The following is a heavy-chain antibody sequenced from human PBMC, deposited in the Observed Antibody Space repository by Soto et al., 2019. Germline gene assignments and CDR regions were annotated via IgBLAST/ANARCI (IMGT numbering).Heavy chain of an antibody. V-gene: IGHV1-58*01. Sequence: QMQLVQSGPEVKKPGTSVKVSCKASGFTFTSSAVQWVRQARGQRLEWIGWIVVGSGNTNYAQKFQERVTIPRDMSTNTAYMELSSLRSEDTAVYYCAAVGGSYRWYYFDYWGQGTLVTVSS. CDR1: GFTFTSSA. D-gene: IGHD1-26*01. J-gene: IGHJ4*02. CDR2: IVVGSGNT. CDR3: AAVGGSYRWYYFDY.